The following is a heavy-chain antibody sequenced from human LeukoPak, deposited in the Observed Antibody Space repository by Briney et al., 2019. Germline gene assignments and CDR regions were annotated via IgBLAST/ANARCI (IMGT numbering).Heavy chain of an antibody. CDR3: ARTYDSSGYYDLAFDI. V-gene: IGHV4-59*01. D-gene: IGHD3-22*01. CDR1: GGSISSYY. CDR2: IYFSGST. Sequence: SETLSLTCTVSGGSISSYYCSCIRQPPGKGLEWIGYIYFSGSTTYNPSLKSRVTISVATSKYQFSLKLSSVTAADTAVYYCARTYDSSGYYDLAFDIWGQGTMVTVSS. J-gene: IGHJ3*02.